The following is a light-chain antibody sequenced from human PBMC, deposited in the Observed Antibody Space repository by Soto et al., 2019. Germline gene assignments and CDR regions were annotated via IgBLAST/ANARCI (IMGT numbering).Light chain of an antibody. J-gene: IGKJ1*01. Sequence: DIQMTQSPSSLSASVGDRVTITCRASQSISSYLNWYQQKPGKAPKLLIYAASSLQSGVPVRFSGSGSGTDFTLTISSLQPEDFATYYCQQGYSTPRTFGQGTKV. CDR1: QSISSY. CDR3: QQGYSTPRT. CDR2: AAS. V-gene: IGKV1-39*01.